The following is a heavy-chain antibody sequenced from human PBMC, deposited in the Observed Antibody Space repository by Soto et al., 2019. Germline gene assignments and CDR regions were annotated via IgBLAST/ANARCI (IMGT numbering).Heavy chain of an antibody. CDR2: IYYSGST. J-gene: IGHJ6*02. CDR1: GGSISSGGYY. D-gene: IGHD2-15*01. Sequence: ASETLSLTCTVSGGSISSGGYYWSWIRQHPGKGLEWIGYIYYSGSTYYNPSLKSRVTISVDTSKNQFSLKLSSVTAADTAVYYCARDKWDCSGGSCGYYYGMDVWGQGTTVTVSS. V-gene: IGHV4-31*03. CDR3: ARDKWDCSGGSCGYYYGMDV.